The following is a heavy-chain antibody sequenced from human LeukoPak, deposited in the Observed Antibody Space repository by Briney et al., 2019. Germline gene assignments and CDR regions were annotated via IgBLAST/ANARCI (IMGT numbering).Heavy chain of an antibody. CDR3: AREASSAWYFDY. CDR2: ISSSGSTI. J-gene: IGHJ4*02. D-gene: IGHD6-19*01. V-gene: IGHV3-48*03. Sequence: GGSLRLYCAASGFTFSSYEMNWVRQAPGKGLEWVSYISSSGSTIYYADSVKGRFTISRDNAKNSLYLQMNSLRAEDTAVYYCAREASSAWYFDYWGQGTLVTVSS. CDR1: GFTFSSYE.